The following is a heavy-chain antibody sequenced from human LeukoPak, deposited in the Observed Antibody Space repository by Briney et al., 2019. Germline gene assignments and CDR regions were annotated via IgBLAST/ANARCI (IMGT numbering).Heavy chain of an antibody. CDR3: ARGRLRLGELSPRPWADAFDI. D-gene: IGHD3-16*02. CDR2: IGTAGDT. V-gene: IGHV3-13*01. Sequence: GSLRLSCAASGFTFSSYDMHWVRQATGKGLEWVSAIGTAGDTYYPGSVKGRFTISRENAKNSLYLQMNSLRAGDTAVYYCARGRLRLGELSPRPWADAFDIWGQGTMVTVSS. J-gene: IGHJ3*02. CDR1: GFTFSSYD.